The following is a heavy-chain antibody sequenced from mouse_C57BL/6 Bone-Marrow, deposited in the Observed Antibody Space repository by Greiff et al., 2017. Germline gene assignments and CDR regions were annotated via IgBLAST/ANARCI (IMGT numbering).Heavy chain of an antibody. V-gene: IGHV1-9*01. CDR1: GYTFTGYW. J-gene: IGHJ4*01. CDR3: GGEGLAYAVDY. D-gene: IGHD3-1*01. CDR2: ILPGSGST. Sequence: VQLQQSGAELMKPGASVKLSCKATGYTFTGYWIEWVKQRPGHGLEWIGEILPGSGSTNYNEKFKGKATFTADTSSHTAYLQLSSLTTEDASIYYCGGEGLAYAVDYWGQGTSVTVSS.